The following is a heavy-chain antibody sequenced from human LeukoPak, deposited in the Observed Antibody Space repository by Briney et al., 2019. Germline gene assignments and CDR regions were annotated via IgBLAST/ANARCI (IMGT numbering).Heavy chain of an antibody. Sequence: GGSLRLSCAASGFTFSGYAMSWVRQAPGKGLEWVSAISGSGGSTYYADSVKGRFTISRDNSKNTLYLHMNSLRAEDMAVYYCVKVPRSSGWFSFDYWGQGTLVTVSS. CDR3: VKVPRSSGWFSFDY. CDR2: ISGSGGST. CDR1: GFTFSGYA. D-gene: IGHD6-19*01. J-gene: IGHJ4*02. V-gene: IGHV3-23*01.